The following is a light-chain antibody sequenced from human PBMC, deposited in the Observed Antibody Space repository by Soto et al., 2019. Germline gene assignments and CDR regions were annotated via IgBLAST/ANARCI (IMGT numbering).Light chain of an antibody. Sequence: QSVLTQPPSASGSPGQSVTISCTGTSSDVGAYKYVSWYQQYPGKAPKLMICEVSRRPSGVPARFSGSKSGNTASLTVSGLQAEDEADYYCTSYVGSDTWVFGGGTKLTVL. CDR2: EVS. CDR1: SSDVGAYKY. CDR3: TSYVGSDTWV. V-gene: IGLV2-8*01. J-gene: IGLJ3*02.